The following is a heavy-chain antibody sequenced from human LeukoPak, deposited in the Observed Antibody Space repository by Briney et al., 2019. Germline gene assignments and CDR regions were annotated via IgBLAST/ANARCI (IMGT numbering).Heavy chain of an antibody. J-gene: IGHJ4*02. CDR3: ARGYCTNAVCSLGPTQA. Sequence: KPSETLSLTCIVSGYSISRGYYWSWIRQPPGKGLEWIGYIYDSGSTNYNPSLKSRVTISVDTSKNQFSLKLSSVTAADTAVYYCARGYCTNAVCSLGPTQAWGQGTLVTVSS. D-gene: IGHD2-8*01. V-gene: IGHV4-59*12. CDR1: GYSISRGYY. CDR2: IYDSGST.